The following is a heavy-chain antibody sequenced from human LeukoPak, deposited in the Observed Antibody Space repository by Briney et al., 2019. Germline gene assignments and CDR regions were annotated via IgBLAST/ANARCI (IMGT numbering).Heavy chain of an antibody. CDR2: IYPVGNT. Sequence: GGSLRLSCVASGFTVSNNYMAWVRQAPGKGLEWVSIIYPVGNTYYADSVKGRFTISRDNSWNTVDLQMNSLRAEDTAVYYCARGGLELRPAYFDYWGQGILVTVSS. CDR3: ARGGLELRPAYFDY. D-gene: IGHD1-7*01. J-gene: IGHJ4*02. V-gene: IGHV3-53*01. CDR1: GFTVSNNY.